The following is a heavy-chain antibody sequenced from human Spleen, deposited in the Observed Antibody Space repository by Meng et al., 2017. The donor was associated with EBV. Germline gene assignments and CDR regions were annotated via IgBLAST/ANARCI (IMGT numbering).Heavy chain of an antibody. V-gene: IGHV1-3*04. CDR1: GYTFTSYA. CDR2: ITIGNGDT. D-gene: IGHD6-19*01. Sequence: QVQLVQSGAEVKKPGASVKVSCEASGYTFTSYAMHWVRQAPGQRLEWMGWITIGNGDTKYAQKFHGRVPITRDTSATTAYMELSSLTSEDTAVYYCARDSSGDSRRFDTWDQGPLGTVDS. J-gene: IGHJ5*02. CDR3: ARDSSGDSRRFDT.